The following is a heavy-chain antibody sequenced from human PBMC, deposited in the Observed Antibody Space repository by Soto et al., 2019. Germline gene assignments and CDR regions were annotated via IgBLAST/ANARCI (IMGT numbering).Heavy chain of an antibody. D-gene: IGHD6-13*01. CDR1: GFTVSSNY. CDR2: ISSSSSYI. CDR3: ARSSFIAAAATGYFQH. J-gene: IGHJ1*01. Sequence: GGSLRLSCAASGFTVSSNYMSWVRQAPGKGLEWVSSISSSSSYIYYADSVKGRFTISRDNAKNSLYLQMNSLRAEDTAVYYCARSSFIAAAATGYFQHWGQGTLVTVSS. V-gene: IGHV3-21*01.